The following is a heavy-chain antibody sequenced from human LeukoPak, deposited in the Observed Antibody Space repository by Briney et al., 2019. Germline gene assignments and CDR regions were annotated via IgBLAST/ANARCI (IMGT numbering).Heavy chain of an antibody. J-gene: IGHJ3*02. CDR2: IRVDGSVE. CDR1: GSTFSAYA. V-gene: IGHV3-7*01. Sequence: GGSLRLSCAASGSTFSAYAMTWVRQAPGKGLEWVATIRVDGSVEYPEDSRKGRFTISRDNAWNSLYLQMDSLRVEDTAAYYCATYSGPDKWDASDMWGQGTLVTVSP. CDR3: ATYSGPDKWDASDM. D-gene: IGHD1-26*01.